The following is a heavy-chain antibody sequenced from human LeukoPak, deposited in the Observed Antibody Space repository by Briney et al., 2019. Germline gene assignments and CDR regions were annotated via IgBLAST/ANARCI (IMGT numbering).Heavy chain of an antibody. D-gene: IGHD3-3*02. Sequence: SETLSLTCAVYGGSFSGYYWSWIRQPPGKGLEWIGEINHSGSTNYNPSLKSRVTISVDTSKNQFSLKLSAVTAADTAVYYCASEPFGSGGWFDPWGQGTLVTVSS. J-gene: IGHJ5*02. CDR2: INHSGST. V-gene: IGHV4-34*01. CDR1: GGSFSGYY. CDR3: ASEPFGSGGWFDP.